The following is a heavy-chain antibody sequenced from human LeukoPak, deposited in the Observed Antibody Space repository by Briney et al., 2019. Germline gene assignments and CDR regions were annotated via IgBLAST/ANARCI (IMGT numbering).Heavy chain of an antibody. CDR2: ISYDGSNK. D-gene: IGHD5-18*01. CDR3: ARETRQLWLSIAFDI. J-gene: IGHJ3*02. Sequence: GGSLRLSCAASGFTFSSYAMHWVRQAPGKGLEWVAVISYDGSNKYYADSVKGRFTISRDNSKNTLYLQMNSLRAEDTAVYYCARETRQLWLSIAFDIWGQGTMVTASS. CDR1: GFTFSSYA. V-gene: IGHV3-30-3*01.